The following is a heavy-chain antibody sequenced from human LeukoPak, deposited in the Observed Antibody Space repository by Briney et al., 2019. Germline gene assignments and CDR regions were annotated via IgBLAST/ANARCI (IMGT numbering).Heavy chain of an antibody. CDR3: ARMGLLNWNAPPSDY. D-gene: IGHD1-20*01. CDR1: GFTFSSYS. J-gene: IGHJ4*02. Sequence: GGSLRLSCTASGFTFSSYSMNWVRQAPGKGLEWVSSISSSSSYIYYADSVKGRFTISRDNAKNSLYLQMNSLRAEDTAVYYCARMGLLNWNAPPSDYWGQGTLVTVSS. CDR2: ISSSSSYI. V-gene: IGHV3-21*01.